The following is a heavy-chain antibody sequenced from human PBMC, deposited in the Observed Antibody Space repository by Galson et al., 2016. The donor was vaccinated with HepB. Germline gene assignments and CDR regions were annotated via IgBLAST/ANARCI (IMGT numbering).Heavy chain of an antibody. J-gene: IGHJ4*02. CDR1: GYTFTSFG. V-gene: IGHV1-18*01. D-gene: IGHD3/OR15-3a*01. Sequence: SVKVSCKASGYTFTSFGISWVRQAPGQGLQWMGWISAYDGHTKYAKKVQDRVTMTTDTSTSTVYMELRRLTSDDTAVYYCARDRDLLPSDYWGQGTPVTVFS. CDR3: ARDRDLLPSDY. CDR2: ISAYDGHT.